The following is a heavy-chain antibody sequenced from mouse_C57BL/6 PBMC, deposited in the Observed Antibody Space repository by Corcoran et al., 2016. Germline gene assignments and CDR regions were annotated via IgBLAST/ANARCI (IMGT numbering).Heavy chain of an antibody. CDR3: ARILPPYAMDY. J-gene: IGHJ4*01. Sequence: EVQLQQSGPELVKPGASVKISCKASGYTFTDYYMNWVKQSHGKSLEWIGDINPNNGGTSYNQKFKGKATLTVDKSSSTAYMELRSLTSEDSAVYYCARILPPYAMDYWGQGTSVTVSS. V-gene: IGHV1-26*01. CDR1: GYTFTDYY. CDR2: INPNNGGT.